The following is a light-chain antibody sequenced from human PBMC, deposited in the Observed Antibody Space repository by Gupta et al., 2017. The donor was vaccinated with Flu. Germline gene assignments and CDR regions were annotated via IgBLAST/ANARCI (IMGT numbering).Light chain of an antibody. J-gene: IGKJ1*01. CDR2: KAS. CDR1: QSVSSW. V-gene: IGKV1-5*03. CDR3: QQYNSYSWT. Sequence: TQSPSTLSASVGDRVTITCRASQSVSSWLAWYQQKPGKAPKVLIYKASSLESGVPSRFSGSGSGTEFTLTISSLQPDDFATYYCQQYNSYSWTFGQGTKVEIK.